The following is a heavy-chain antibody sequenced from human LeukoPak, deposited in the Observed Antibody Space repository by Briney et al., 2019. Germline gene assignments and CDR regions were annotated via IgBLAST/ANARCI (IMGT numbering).Heavy chain of an antibody. J-gene: IGHJ4*02. CDR1: GFTFSNYA. Sequence: GGSLRLSCAASGFTFSNYAMSWVRQAPGTGLEWVSAISGSGGGTYYADSVKDRFTISRDNSKNTLYLQMNSLRAEDTAVYYCARDSGSYFDYWGQGTLVTVSS. CDR3: ARDSGSYFDY. CDR2: ISGSGGGT. V-gene: IGHV3-23*01. D-gene: IGHD1-26*01.